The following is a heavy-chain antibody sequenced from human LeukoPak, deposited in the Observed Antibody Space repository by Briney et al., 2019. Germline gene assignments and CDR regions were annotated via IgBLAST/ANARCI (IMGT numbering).Heavy chain of an antibody. CDR1: GFTFSSYA. J-gene: IGHJ4*02. V-gene: IGHV3-23*01. D-gene: IGHD7-27*01. CDR2: ISGSGGGT. Sequence: GGSLRLSCAASGFTFSSYAMSWVRQAPGKGLEWVSAISGSGGGTYYADSVKGRFTISRDNSKNTLYLQMNSLRAEDTAVYYCAKGRWGLPYYFDYWGQGTPVTVSS. CDR3: AKGRWGLPYYFDY.